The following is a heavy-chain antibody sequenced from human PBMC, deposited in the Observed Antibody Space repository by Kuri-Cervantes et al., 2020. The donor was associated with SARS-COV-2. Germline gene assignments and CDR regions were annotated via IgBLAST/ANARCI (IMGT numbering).Heavy chain of an antibody. D-gene: IGHD2-2*01. V-gene: IGHV1-2*02. CDR1: GDTFSSYA. Sequence: ASVKVSCKASGDTFSSYAISWVRQAPGQGLEWMGWINPNSGGTNYAQKFQGRVTMTRDTSISTAYMELSRLRSDDTAVYYCARDPDIVVVPAHPYGMDVWGQGTTVTVSS. CDR3: ARDPDIVVVPAHPYGMDV. CDR2: INPNSGGT. J-gene: IGHJ6*02.